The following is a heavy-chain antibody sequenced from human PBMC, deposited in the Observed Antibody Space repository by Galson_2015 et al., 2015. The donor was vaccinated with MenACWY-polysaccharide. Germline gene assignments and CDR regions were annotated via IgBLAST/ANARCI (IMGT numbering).Heavy chain of an antibody. CDR1: GFAFSSYA. J-gene: IGHJ6*02. Sequence: SLRLSCAASGFAFSSYAMHWVRQAPGKGLGWVAVISYDGSNKYYADSVKGRFTISRDNSKNTLYLQMNSLRAEDTALYYCARSYCSRTSCDGMDVWGQGTTVTVSS. V-gene: IGHV3-30-3*01. CDR2: ISYDGSNK. CDR3: ARSYCSRTSCDGMDV. D-gene: IGHD2-2*01.